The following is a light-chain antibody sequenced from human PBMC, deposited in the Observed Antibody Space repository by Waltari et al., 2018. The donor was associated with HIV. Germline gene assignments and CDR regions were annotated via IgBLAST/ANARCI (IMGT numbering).Light chain of an antibody. Sequence: SYELTQPPSVSVSPGQTASITCSGDNLGDKYACWYQQKPGHSPVLVIYKDSKRPSGIPGRFSGSNSGNTATLTISGTQAMDEADYYCQAWDSSTACVVFGGGTKLTVL. CDR3: QAWDSSTACVV. V-gene: IGLV3-1*01. CDR1: NLGDKY. J-gene: IGLJ2*01. CDR2: KDS.